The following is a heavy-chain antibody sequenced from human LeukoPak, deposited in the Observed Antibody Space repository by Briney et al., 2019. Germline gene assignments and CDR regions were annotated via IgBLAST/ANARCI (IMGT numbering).Heavy chain of an antibody. CDR2: IKQDGSEK. CDR1: GGSFSGHY. V-gene: IGHV3-7*01. Sequence: PSETLSLTCAVYGGSFSGHYWSWVRQAPGKGLEWVANIKQDGSEKYYVDSVKGRFTISRDNGKDSLYLQMNNLRAEDTAVYYCARARNGPHYFDNWGQGTLVTGSS. D-gene: IGHD1-14*01. CDR3: ARARNGPHYFDN. J-gene: IGHJ4*02.